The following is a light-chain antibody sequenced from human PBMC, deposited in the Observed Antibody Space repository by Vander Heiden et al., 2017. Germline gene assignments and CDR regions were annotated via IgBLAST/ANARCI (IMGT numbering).Light chain of an antibody. V-gene: IGKV2-28*01. CDR2: FGF. Sequence: DIVMTQSPLSLPVTPGEPASMSCRSSQSLLHRNGCNYLDWYLQKPGQASQLLIYFGFNRGAGGPERLSGSGGGTDVTLKNSRGEEDEVGVYYCMLALQDPTYTFGQGTKLEI. J-gene: IGKJ2*01. CDR1: QSLLHRNGCNY. CDR3: MLALQDPTYT.